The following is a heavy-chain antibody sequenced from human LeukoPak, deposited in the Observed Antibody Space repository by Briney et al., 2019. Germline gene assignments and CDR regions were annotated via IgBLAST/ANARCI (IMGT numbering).Heavy chain of an antibody. CDR2: IYSSGST. CDR3: AREGTTVTHFDY. V-gene: IGHV4-59*01. CDR1: GGSISSYY. J-gene: IGHJ4*02. D-gene: IGHD4-17*01. Sequence: TETLSLTCTVSGGSISSYYWSWIRQPPGKGLEWIGYIYSSGSTNYNPSLKSRVTISVDTSKNQFSLKLSSVTAADTAVYYCAREGTTVTHFDYWGQGTLVTVSS.